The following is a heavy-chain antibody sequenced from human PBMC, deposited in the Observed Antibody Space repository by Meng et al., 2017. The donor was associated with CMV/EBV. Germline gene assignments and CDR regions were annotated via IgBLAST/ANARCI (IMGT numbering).Heavy chain of an antibody. V-gene: IGHV1-69*02. Sequence: SVKVSCKASGGTFSSYTISWVRQAPGQGLEWMGRIIPILGIANYAQKFQGRVTITADKSTSTAYMELSSLRSEDTAVYYCARGTVVPAAGPFDYYYGMDVWGQGNAGHRLL. J-gene: IGHJ6*02. CDR2: IIPILGIA. CDR1: GGTFSSYT. D-gene: IGHD2-2*01. CDR3: ARGTVVPAAGPFDYYYGMDV.